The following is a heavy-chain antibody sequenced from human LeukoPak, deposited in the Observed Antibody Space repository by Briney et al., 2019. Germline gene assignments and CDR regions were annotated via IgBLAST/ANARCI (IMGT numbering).Heavy chain of an antibody. Sequence: GGSLRLSCAASGFTFSSYWMSWVRQAPGKGLEWVSAISGSGGSTYYADSVKGRFTISRDNSKNTLYLQMNSLRAEDTAVYYCAKYGSGWTYFDYWGRGTLVTVSS. CDR1: GFTFSSYW. D-gene: IGHD6-19*01. CDR2: ISGSGGST. CDR3: AKYGSGWTYFDY. J-gene: IGHJ4*02. V-gene: IGHV3-23*01.